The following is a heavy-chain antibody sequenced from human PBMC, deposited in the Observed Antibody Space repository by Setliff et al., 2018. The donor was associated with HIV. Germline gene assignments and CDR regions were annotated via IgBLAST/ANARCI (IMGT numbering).Heavy chain of an antibody. V-gene: IGHV1-69*10. CDR2: IIPVLGIT. CDR3: AKEVGSSYALGSKVLDS. D-gene: IGHD3-16*01. CDR1: GDTFSRST. Sequence: SVKVSCKASGDTFSRSTYTWVRRAPGQGLDWMGGIIPVLGITSYAQKFQGRVILTADESTSTLYMELTSLTFEDTAVYYCAKEVGSSYALGSKVLDSWGQGTLVTVSS. J-gene: IGHJ4*02.